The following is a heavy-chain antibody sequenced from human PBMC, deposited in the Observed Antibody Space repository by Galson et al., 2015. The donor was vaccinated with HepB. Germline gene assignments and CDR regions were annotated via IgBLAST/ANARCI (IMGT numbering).Heavy chain of an antibody. Sequence: SVKVSCKASGYIFSGYYMHWMRQAPGQGLEWMGRINPNSGGRDYAQKFQGRVTMTRDTSIRTAFMELSRLRSDDTAVYYCARVPRLHSDYGMDVWGQGTTVTVS. CDR2: INPNSGGR. CDR3: ARVPRLHSDYGMDV. J-gene: IGHJ6*02. CDR1: GYIFSGYY. V-gene: IGHV1-2*06.